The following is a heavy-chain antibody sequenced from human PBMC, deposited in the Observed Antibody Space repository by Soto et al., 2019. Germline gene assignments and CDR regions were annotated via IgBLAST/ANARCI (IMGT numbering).Heavy chain of an antibody. Sequence: PSVKVSCKASGFTFTSSAVQWVRQARGQRLEWIGWIVVGSGNTNYAQKFQERVTITRDMSTSTAYMELSSLRSEDTAVYYCAAGSSSWYDDAFDIWGQGTMVTVSS. J-gene: IGHJ3*02. V-gene: IGHV1-58*01. CDR3: AAGSSSWYDDAFDI. CDR1: GFTFTSSA. D-gene: IGHD6-13*01. CDR2: IVVGSGNT.